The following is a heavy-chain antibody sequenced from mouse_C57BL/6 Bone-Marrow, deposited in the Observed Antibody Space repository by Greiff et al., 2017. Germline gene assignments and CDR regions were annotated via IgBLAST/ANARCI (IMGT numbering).Heavy chain of an antibody. J-gene: IGHJ1*03. Sequence: QVQLQQPGAELVRPGTSVKLSCKASGYTFTSYWMHWVKQRPGQGLEWIGEIDPSDSYTNYNQKFKGKATLTVDTSSSTAYMQLSSLTSEDSAVYYCARPTVVATPYWYFDVWGTGTTVTVSS. CDR2: IDPSDSYT. D-gene: IGHD1-1*01. V-gene: IGHV1-59*01. CDR3: ARPTVVATPYWYFDV. CDR1: GYTFTSYW.